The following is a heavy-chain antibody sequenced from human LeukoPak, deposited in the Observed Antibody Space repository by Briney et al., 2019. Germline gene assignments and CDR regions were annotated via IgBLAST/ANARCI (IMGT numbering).Heavy chain of an antibody. V-gene: IGHV3-21*04. CDR1: GFTFSSYA. CDR2: ISSSSSYI. D-gene: IGHD6-19*01. Sequence: GGSLRLSCAASGFTFSSYAMSWVRQAPGKGLEWVSSISSSSSYIYYADSVKGRFTISRDNAKNSLFLQMNSLRAEDTALYYCVKDRLAVEYYYHYGMDVWGQGTTVTVSS. CDR3: VKDRLAVEYYYHYGMDV. J-gene: IGHJ6*02.